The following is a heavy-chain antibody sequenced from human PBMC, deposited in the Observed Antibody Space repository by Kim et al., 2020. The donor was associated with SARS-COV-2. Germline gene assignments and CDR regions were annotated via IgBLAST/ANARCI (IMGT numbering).Heavy chain of an antibody. CDR3: AKITGTTYDYGMDV. V-gene: IGHV1-69*02. D-gene: IGHD1-20*01. J-gene: IGHJ6*02. Sequence: AQKFQGRVTITADKSTSTAYMALSSLRSEDTAVYYCAKITGTTYDYGMDVWGQGTTVTVSS.